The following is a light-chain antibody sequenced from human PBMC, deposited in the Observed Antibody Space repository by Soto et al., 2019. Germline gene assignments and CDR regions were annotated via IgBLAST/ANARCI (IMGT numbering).Light chain of an antibody. V-gene: IGLV2-14*03. J-gene: IGLJ1*01. Sequence: QSALTQPASVSDSPGQSITISCTGTSSDVGGSNFVSWYQQHPGKPPKLIIYDVANRPSGVSNRFSGSKSGSTASLIISRLQTEDEADYYCVSYTSSTTYVLGTGTKGTVL. CDR3: VSYTSSTTYV. CDR2: DVA. CDR1: SSDVGGSNF.